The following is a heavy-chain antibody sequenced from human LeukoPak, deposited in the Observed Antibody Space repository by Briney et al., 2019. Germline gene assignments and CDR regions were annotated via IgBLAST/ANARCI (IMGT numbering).Heavy chain of an antibody. CDR1: GFTFSSYS. V-gene: IGHV3-33*01. D-gene: IGHD6-13*01. CDR3: AREGSSSWYLGDYYYGMDV. CDR2: IWYDGSNK. Sequence: GGSLRLSCAASGFTFSSYSMHWVRQAPGKGLEWVAVIWYDGSNKYYADSVKGRFTISRDNSKNTLYLQMNSLRAEDTAVYYCAREGSSSWYLGDYYYGMDVWGQGTTVTVSS. J-gene: IGHJ6*02.